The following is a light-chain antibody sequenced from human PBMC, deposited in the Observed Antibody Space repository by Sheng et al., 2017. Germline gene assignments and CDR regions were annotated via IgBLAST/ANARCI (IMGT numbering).Light chain of an antibody. CDR3: QAWDSSTAV. Sequence: SYEMTQPPSVSVSPGQTASITCSGEKLVNKYVCWYQQKPGQSPVLVIYEDIKRPTGIPERFSGSNSGKTATLTISRTQAVDEADYYCQAWDSSTAVFGGGTKLTVL. J-gene: IGLJ3*02. V-gene: IGLV3-1*01. CDR2: EDI. CDR1: KLVNKY.